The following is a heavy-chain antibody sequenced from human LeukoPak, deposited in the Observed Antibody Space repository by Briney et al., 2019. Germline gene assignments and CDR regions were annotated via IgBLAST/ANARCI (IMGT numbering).Heavy chain of an antibody. J-gene: IGHJ4*02. CDR3: ARVATSEYYFDY. Sequence: ASVKVSCKASGYTLTSYGISWGRKAPGQGLEWMGWISAYNGNTNYARKLQGRVTMTTDTSTSTAYMELRSLRSDDTAAYYCARVATSEYYFDYWGQGTLVTVSS. V-gene: IGHV1-18*01. CDR1: GYTLTSYG. D-gene: IGHD5-12*01. CDR2: ISAYNGNT.